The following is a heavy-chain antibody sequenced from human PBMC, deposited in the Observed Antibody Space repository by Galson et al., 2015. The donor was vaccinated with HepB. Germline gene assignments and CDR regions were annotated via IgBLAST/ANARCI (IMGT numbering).Heavy chain of an antibody. Sequence: SLRLSCAASGFTFSTYAMHWVRQAPGKGLEWVAVTSYDGSSNYHADSVKGRFTISRDNSKNTLYLQMNSLRVEDTAVYYCARDGRFLELHYGGMDVWGQGTTVTVSS. J-gene: IGHJ6*02. V-gene: IGHV3-30-3*01. D-gene: IGHD3-3*01. CDR1: GFTFSTYA. CDR3: ARDGRFLELHYGGMDV. CDR2: TSYDGSSN.